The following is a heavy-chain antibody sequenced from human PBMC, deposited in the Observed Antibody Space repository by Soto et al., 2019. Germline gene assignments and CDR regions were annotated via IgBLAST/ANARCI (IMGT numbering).Heavy chain of an antibody. CDR2: ISGSGGST. J-gene: IGHJ4*02. D-gene: IGHD3-3*01. CDR3: AKGTTIFGVVTKSDFDY. CDR1: GFTFSSYA. V-gene: IGHV3-23*01. Sequence: EVHLLESGGGLVQPGGSLRLSCAASGFTFSSYAMSWVRQAPGKGLEWVSAISGSGGSTYYADSVKGRFTISRDNSKNTLYLQMNSLRAEDTAVYYCAKGTTIFGVVTKSDFDYWGQGTLVTVSS.